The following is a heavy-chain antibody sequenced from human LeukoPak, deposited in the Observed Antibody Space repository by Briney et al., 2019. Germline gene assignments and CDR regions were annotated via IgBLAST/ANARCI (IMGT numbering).Heavy chain of an antibody. CDR1: EFTFSNYA. J-gene: IGHJ4*02. D-gene: IGHD4-11*01. CDR3: ARSGGLQKFDY. CDR2: ISYDGNTI. V-gene: IGHV3-30-3*01. Sequence: GGSLRLSCAASEFTFSNYALHWVRQAPGKGLQWVAVISYDGNTIHYADSVKGRFIISRDTSKNTLYLQMNSLRAEDTAVYYCARSGGLQKFDYWGQGTLVTVSS.